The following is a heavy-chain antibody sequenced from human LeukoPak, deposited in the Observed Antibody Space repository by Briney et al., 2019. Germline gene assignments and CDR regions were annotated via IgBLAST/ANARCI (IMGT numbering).Heavy chain of an antibody. CDR1: GYNFTSYY. D-gene: IGHD3-22*01. CDR2: VNPSGGST. Sequence: ASVKVSCKASGYNFTSYYMHWVRQSPGQGLEWMGIVNPSGGSTNYAQKFQGRVTMTRDMSTSTVYMELSSLRSEDTAMYYCARDWYDSSGYYLVWGQGTLVTVSS. J-gene: IGHJ4*02. V-gene: IGHV1-46*01. CDR3: ARDWYDSSGYYLV.